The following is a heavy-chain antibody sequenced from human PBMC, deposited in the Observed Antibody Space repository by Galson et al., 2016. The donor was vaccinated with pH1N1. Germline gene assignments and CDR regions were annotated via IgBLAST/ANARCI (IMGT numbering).Heavy chain of an antibody. V-gene: IGHV3-30*04. D-gene: IGHD4-11*01. CDR1: GFTLSCCA. J-gene: IGHJ4*02. CDR2: ISKDGNNV. Sequence: SLRLSCAASGFTLSCCAMHWARQAPGKGLECVALISKDGNNVYYADSVKGRFTISRDSPNNTLFLQMNSLRTEDTAIYYSARSRDFSFDYWGQGALVTVAS. CDR3: ARSRDFSFDY.